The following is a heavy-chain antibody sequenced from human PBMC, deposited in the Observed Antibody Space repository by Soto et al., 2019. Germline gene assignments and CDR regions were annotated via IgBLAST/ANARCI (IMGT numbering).Heavy chain of an antibody. V-gene: IGHV1-69*06. CDR1: GGTFSSYA. J-gene: IGHJ6*02. CDR2: IIPIFGTA. D-gene: IGHD4-17*01. Sequence: SVKVSCKASGGTFSSYAITWVRQAPGQGLEWMGGIIPIFGTANYAQKFQGRVTITADKSTSTAYMELSSLRSEDTAVYYCAGYGDYDRNYYYGMDVWGQGTTVTVSS. CDR3: AGYGDYDRNYYYGMDV.